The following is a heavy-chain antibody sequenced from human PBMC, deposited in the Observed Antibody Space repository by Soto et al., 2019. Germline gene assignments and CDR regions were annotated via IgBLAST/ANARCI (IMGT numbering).Heavy chain of an antibody. Sequence: QITLKESGPTLVKPTQTLTLTCTFSGFSLTTTGVGVGWIRQPPGKALEWLALIYWDDDKRYSPSLNSRLIIAKDTSKNQVVLTVTNVDPVDTATYYCTHVPPHNSSNWDWGQGTLVTVS. CDR2: IYWDDDK. CDR3: THVPPHNSSNWD. D-gene: IGHD1-1*01. CDR1: GFSLTTTGVG. V-gene: IGHV2-5*02. J-gene: IGHJ4*02.